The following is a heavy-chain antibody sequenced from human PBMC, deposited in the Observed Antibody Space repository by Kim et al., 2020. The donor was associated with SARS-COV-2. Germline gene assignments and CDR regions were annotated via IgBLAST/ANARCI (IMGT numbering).Heavy chain of an antibody. CDR3: ARGYEPAAIRGHTGTTKRVIQDFDY. CDR2: INPSGGST. D-gene: IGHD2-2*02. V-gene: IGHV1-46*01. CDR1: GYTFTSYY. J-gene: IGHJ4*02. Sequence: ASVKVSCKASGYTFTSYYMHWVRQAPGQGLEWMGIINPSGGSTSYAQKFQGRVTMTRDTSTSTVYMELSSLRSEDTAVYYCARGYEPAAIRGHTGTTKRVIQDFDYWGQGTLVTVSS.